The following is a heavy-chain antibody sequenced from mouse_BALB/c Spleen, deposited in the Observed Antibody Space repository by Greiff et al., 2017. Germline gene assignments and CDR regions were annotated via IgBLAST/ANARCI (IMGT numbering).Heavy chain of an antibody. J-gene: IGHJ1*01. V-gene: IGHV5-4*02. CDR2: ISDGGSYT. CDR3: SRGGLYGYDPYWYFDV. Sequence: EVQVVESGGGLVKPGGSLKLSCAASGFTFSDYYMYWVRQTPEKRLEWVATISDGGSYTYYPDSVKGRFTISRDNAKNHLYLQMSSLKSEDTAMYYWSRGGLYGYDPYWYFDVWGAGTTVTVSS. D-gene: IGHD2-2*01. CDR1: GFTFSDYY.